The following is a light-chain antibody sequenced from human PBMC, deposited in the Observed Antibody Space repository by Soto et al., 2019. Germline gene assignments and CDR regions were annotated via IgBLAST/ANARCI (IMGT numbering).Light chain of an antibody. CDR3: HQYHRSPRT. V-gene: IGKV3-20*01. CDR1: QSVSNNY. Sequence: EIVLTQSPGTLSLSPGERATLSCRASQSVSNNYLAWYQQKPGQAPRLLLFVASSRAAGIPDRFSGSGSGTDFTLTISKLEPEDFAVYFCHQYHRSPRTFGQGTKVDI. J-gene: IGKJ1*01. CDR2: VAS.